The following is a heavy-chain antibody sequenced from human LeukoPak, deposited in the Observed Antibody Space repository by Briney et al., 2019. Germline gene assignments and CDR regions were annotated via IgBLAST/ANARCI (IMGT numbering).Heavy chain of an antibody. Sequence: GGSLRLSCAASGFTFSSYGMHWVRQAPDKGLEWVAVISYDGSNKFYVDSVKGRFTISRDNAKNSLYLQMNSLRAEDTAVYYCARGPLYGSGMVDYWGQGALVTVSS. CDR2: ISYDGSNK. CDR1: GFTFSSYG. D-gene: IGHD3-10*01. J-gene: IGHJ4*02. CDR3: ARGPLYGSGMVDY. V-gene: IGHV3-30*03.